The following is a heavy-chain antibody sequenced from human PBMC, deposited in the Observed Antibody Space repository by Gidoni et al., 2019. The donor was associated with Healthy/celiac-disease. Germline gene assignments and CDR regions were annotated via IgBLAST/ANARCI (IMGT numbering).Heavy chain of an antibody. CDR1: GGSISSYY. D-gene: IGHD1-26*01. CDR2: IYYRGST. V-gene: IGHV4-59*01. J-gene: IGHJ6*02. CDR3: ARGGARGNYYYGMDV. Sequence: QVQLQESGPGLVKPSETLSLTCTVSGGSISSYYWSWIRPPPGKGLDWIGYIYYRGSTNYNPSLKSRVTIAVDTSKNQCSLKRSSVTAADTAVYYCARGGARGNYYYGMDVWGQGTTVTVSS.